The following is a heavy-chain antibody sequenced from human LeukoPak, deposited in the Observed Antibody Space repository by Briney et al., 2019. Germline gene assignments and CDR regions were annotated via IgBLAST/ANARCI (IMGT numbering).Heavy chain of an antibody. CDR1: GFTFSSYG. V-gene: IGHV3-30*18. D-gene: IGHD3-22*01. CDR3: AKLEPPDSSGYGHDAFDI. Sequence: GGSLRLSCAASGFTFSSYGMHWVRQAPGKGLEWVAVISYDGSNKYYADSVKGRFTISRDNSKNTLYLQMNSLRAEDTAVYYCAKLEPPDSSGYGHDAFDIWGQGTMVTVSS. J-gene: IGHJ3*02. CDR2: ISYDGSNK.